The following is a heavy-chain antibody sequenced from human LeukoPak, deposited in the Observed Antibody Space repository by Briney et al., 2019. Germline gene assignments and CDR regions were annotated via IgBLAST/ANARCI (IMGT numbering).Heavy chain of an antibody. Sequence: SVKVSCKASGGTFSSYAISWVRQAPGQGLEWMGGIIPIFGTANYAQKFQGRVTITADESTSTAYMELSSLRSEDTAVYYCARGRTARFAFDIWGQGTMVTVSS. CDR3: ARGRTARFAFDI. J-gene: IGHJ3*02. D-gene: IGHD1/OR15-1a*01. CDR1: GGTFSSYA. CDR2: IIPIFGTA. V-gene: IGHV1-69*13.